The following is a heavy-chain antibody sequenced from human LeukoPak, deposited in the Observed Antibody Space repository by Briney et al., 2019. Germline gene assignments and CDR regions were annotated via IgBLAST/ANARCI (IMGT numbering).Heavy chain of an antibody. CDR3: ARVGDSWHWFDP. D-gene: IGHD5-24*01. CDR2: IYYSGST. CDR1: GGSISSYY. J-gene: IGHJ5*02. Sequence: PSETLSLTCTVSGGSISSYYWGWIRQPPGKGLEWIGYIYYSGSTNYNPSLKSRVTISVDTSKNQFSLKLSSVAAADTAVYYCARVGDSWHWFDPWGQGTLVTVSS. V-gene: IGHV4-59*01.